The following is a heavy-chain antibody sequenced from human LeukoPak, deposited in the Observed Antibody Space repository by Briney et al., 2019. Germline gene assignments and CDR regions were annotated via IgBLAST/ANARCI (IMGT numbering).Heavy chain of an antibody. CDR3: ARNPGPYYYYMDV. CDR1: GGSISSYY. Sequence: SETLSLTCTVSGGSISSYYWSWIRQPPGKGLEWIGYIYHTGGTYYNPSLQSRVTISVDRSKNQFSLNLSSVTAADTAVYYCARNPGPYYYYMDVWGKGTTVTVSS. J-gene: IGHJ6*03. CDR2: IYHTGGT. V-gene: IGHV4-59*06.